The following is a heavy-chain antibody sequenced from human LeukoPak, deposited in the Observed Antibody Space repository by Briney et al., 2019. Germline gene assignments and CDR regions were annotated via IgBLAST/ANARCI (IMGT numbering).Heavy chain of an antibody. D-gene: IGHD3-3*01. V-gene: IGHV4-61*01. CDR1: GGSVSSGSYY. J-gene: IGHJ3*02. CDR3: ASLEYDFWSGYPKSEAFDI. CDR2: IYYSGST. Sequence: PSETLSLTCTVSGGSVSSGSYYWSWIRQPPGTGLEWIGYIYYSGSTNYNPSLKSRVTISVDTSKNQFSLKLSSVTAADTAVYYCASLEYDFWSGYPKSEAFDIWGQGTMVTVSS.